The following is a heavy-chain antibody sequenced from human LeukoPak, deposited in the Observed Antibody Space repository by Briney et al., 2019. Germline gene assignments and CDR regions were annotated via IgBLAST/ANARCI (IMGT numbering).Heavy chain of an antibody. CDR1: GFTFTTYS. CDR3: ARGPTGGRGSGS. D-gene: IGHD3-10*01. V-gene: IGHV3-48*04. Sequence: QPGGSLRLSCEASGFTFTTYSMTWVRQAPGKGLEWVSYISTSGTTLYYADSVKGRFAISRDNAKNLVFLQMNSLRVEDTAVYYCARGPTGGRGSGSWGQGTLVTVSS. CDR2: ISTSGTTL. J-gene: IGHJ4*02.